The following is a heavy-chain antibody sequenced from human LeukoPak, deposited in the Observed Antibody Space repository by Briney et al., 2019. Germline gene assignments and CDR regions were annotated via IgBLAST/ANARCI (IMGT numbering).Heavy chain of an antibody. Sequence: SETLSLTCTVSGYSISSGYYWGWVRQPPGKGLEWISSMYYSGSTYYNPSLESRVTISLDTSKNHFSLKLRSVTAADTAVYYCARVSPYYYGSGTYYFDYWGQGTLVTVSS. CDR2: MYYSGST. D-gene: IGHD3-10*01. V-gene: IGHV4-38-2*02. CDR1: GYSISSGYY. CDR3: ARVSPYYYGSGTYYFDY. J-gene: IGHJ4*02.